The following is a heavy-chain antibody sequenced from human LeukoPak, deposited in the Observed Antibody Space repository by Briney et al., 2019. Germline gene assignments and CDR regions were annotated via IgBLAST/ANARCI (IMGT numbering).Heavy chain of an antibody. V-gene: IGHV4-38-2*02. CDR1: GYSISSGYY. Sequence: SETLSLTCTVSGYSISSGYYWGWIRQPPGKGLEWIGSIYHSGSTYYNLSLKSRVTISVDTSKNQFSLKLSSVTAADTAVYYCARDPGSWFDPWGQGTLVTVSS. CDR3: ARDPGSWFDP. J-gene: IGHJ5*02. CDR2: IYHSGST. D-gene: IGHD2-15*01.